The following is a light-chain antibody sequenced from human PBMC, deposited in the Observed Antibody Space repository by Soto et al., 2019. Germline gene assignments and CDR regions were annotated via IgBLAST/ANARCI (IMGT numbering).Light chain of an antibody. CDR1: SSNVGNYNR. V-gene: IGLV2-18*01. J-gene: IGLJ2*01. Sequence: QSPLTQPPSVAGSPGQSVTMSCTGTSSNVGNYNRDFWYQQPPGTAPKLIIYEVNNRPSGVPDRFSGSKSGNTASLTISGLQAEDEANYFCSLYTTSTTRVVFGGGTTLPVL. CDR3: SLYTTSTTRVV. CDR2: EVN.